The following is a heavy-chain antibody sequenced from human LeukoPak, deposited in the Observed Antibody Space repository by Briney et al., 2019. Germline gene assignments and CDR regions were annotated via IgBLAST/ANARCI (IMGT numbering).Heavy chain of an antibody. J-gene: IGHJ6*02. V-gene: IGHV4-34*01. CDR2: INHSGST. CDR3: ARGSYSSGWYHYYYYGMDV. CDR1: GGSFSGYY. Sequence: SETLSLTCAVYGGSFSGYYWSWIRQPPGKGLEWIGEINHSGSTNYNPSLKSRVTISVDTSKNQFSLKLSSVTAADTAVYHCARGSYSSGWYHYYYYGMDVWGQGTTVTVSS. D-gene: IGHD6-19*01.